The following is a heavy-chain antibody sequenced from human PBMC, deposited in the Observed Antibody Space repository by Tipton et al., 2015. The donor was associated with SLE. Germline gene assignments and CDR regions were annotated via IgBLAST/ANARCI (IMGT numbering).Heavy chain of an antibody. J-gene: IGHJ2*01. CDR1: GGSISRIGYN. V-gene: IGHV4-39*07. D-gene: IGHD5-24*01. Sequence: TLSLTCTVTGGSISRIGYNWGWIRQPPGKGLEWIGEINHSGGTNYNPSLKSRVTISLDTSKKQFSLRLNSVTAADTAVYYCARRGYKSWYFGLWGRGALVTVSS. CDR3: ARRGYKSWYFGL. CDR2: INHSGGT.